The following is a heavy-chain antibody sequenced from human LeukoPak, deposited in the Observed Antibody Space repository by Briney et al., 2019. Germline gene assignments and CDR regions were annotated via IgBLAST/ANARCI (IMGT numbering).Heavy chain of an antibody. CDR2: ISSSSAYI. Sequence: GGSLRLSCAAFGFTVSSNYMNWVRQAPGKGLEWVSSISSSSAYIYYADSVKGRFTISRDNAKNSLYLQMNSLRAEDTAVYYCAREMFWSGYFSNLHFDYWGQGALVTVSS. CDR3: AREMFWSGYFSNLHFDY. V-gene: IGHV3-21*01. D-gene: IGHD3-3*01. J-gene: IGHJ4*02. CDR1: GFTVSSNY.